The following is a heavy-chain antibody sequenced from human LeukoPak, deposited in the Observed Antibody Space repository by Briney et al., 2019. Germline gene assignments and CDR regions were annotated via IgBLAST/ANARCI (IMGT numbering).Heavy chain of an antibody. CDR3: ARRRSKAYEN. D-gene: IGHD3-22*01. Sequence: GRSLRLSCAASGFTFSSYGMHWVRQAPGKGLEWVAVIWYDGSNKYYADSVKGRFTISRDNSKNTVYLQMNSLRVDDTAVYYCARRRSKAYENWGQGTLVTVSS. CDR2: IWYDGSNK. CDR1: GFTFSSYG. J-gene: IGHJ4*02. V-gene: IGHV3-33*01.